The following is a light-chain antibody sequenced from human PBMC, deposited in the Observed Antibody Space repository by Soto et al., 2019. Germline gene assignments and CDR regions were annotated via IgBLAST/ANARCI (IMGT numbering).Light chain of an antibody. CDR3: QLYGGSPPRGT. V-gene: IGKV3-20*01. J-gene: IGKJ3*01. CDR1: QSVNDNY. Sequence: EVVLTQSPGTLSLSPGARATLSCRASQSVNDNYLAWYQQKGGQAPRLLIYGASTRATGVPERVSGSGFGTGYSFIINRREPEDFALYYCQLYGGSPPRGTVGPGTTVEI. CDR2: GAS.